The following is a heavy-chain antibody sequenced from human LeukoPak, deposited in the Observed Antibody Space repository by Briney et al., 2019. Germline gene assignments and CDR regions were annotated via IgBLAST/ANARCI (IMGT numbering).Heavy chain of an antibody. D-gene: IGHD3-10*01. Sequence: SETLSLTCTVSGGSISSYYWSWIRQPPGKGLEWIGDIYYSGSTNYNPSLKSRVTISVDTSKNQFSLKLSSVTAADTAVYYCAGTSITMVRDPYRYYYGMDVWGQGTTVTVSS. V-gene: IGHV4-59*08. J-gene: IGHJ6*02. CDR3: AGTSITMVRDPYRYYYGMDV. CDR2: IYYSGST. CDR1: GGSISSYY.